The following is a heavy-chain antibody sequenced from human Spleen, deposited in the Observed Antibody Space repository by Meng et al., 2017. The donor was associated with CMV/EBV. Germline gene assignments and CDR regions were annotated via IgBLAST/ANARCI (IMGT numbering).Heavy chain of an antibody. CDR1: CFTFSSYA. V-gene: IGHV3-23*04. J-gene: IGHJ4*02. CDR2: ISGSGGST. D-gene: IGHD3-22*01. Sequence: LAEAGGCAGQAGWSLGLPCAVSCFTFSSYAMQRVRQDPGKGLEWVSAISGSGGSTYYADSVKGRFTISRDNSKNTLYLQMNSLRAEDTAVYYCAKSTRITMIVVALFDYWGQGTLVTVSS. CDR3: AKSTRITMIVVALFDY.